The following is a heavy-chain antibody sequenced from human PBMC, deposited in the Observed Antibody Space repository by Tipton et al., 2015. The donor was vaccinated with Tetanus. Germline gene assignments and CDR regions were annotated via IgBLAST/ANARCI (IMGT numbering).Heavy chain of an antibody. J-gene: IGHJ4*02. V-gene: IGHV4-31*03. CDR2: IYYTALT. D-gene: IGHD5/OR15-5a*01. Sequence: TLSLTCTVSGASINAGGYLWTWVRQHPGKGLEWIGNIYYTALTSYTPSLNSRVSISVDTSENQFSLRLTSVTAADTAVYFCARLREIVSRSGWAFDYWGQGILVTVSS. CDR3: ARLREIVSRSGWAFDY. CDR1: GASINAGGYL.